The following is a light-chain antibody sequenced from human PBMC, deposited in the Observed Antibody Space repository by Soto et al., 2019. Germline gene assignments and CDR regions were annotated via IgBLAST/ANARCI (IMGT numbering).Light chain of an antibody. Sequence: QSVLTQPASVSGSPGQSITISCTGTSSDVGRYNLVSWYQQHPGKAPKLMIYEGSKRPSGVSNRFSGSKSGNTASLTISGVQAEDEADYYCCSYAGSSTVVFGGGTKLTVL. CDR1: SSDVGRYNL. J-gene: IGLJ2*01. V-gene: IGLV2-23*01. CDR2: EGS. CDR3: CSYAGSSTVV.